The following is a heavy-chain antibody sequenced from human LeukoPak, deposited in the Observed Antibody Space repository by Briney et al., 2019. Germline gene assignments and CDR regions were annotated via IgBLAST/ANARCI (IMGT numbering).Heavy chain of an antibody. Sequence: ASVKVSCKASGYTFTGYYMHWVRQAPGQGLEWMGWINPNSGGTNYAQKFQGRVTMTRDTSISTAYMELSRLRSDDTAVYYCAREYPQGHGDYDYWGQGTLVTVSS. CDR1: GYTFTGYY. CDR3: AREYPQGHGDYDY. D-gene: IGHD4-17*01. CDR2: INPNSGGT. J-gene: IGHJ4*02. V-gene: IGHV1-2*02.